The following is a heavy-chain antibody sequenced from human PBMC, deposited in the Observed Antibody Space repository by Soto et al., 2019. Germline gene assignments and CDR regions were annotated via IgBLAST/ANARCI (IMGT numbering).Heavy chain of an antibody. V-gene: IGHV3-53*04. J-gene: IGHJ6*03. CDR1: GFTVSGNY. Sequence: PGGSLRLSCAAAGFTVSGNYMSWVRQAPGKGLEWVSVLYSGGTTYYADSVKGRFTISRHNPSNTLFLQMNNLRTDDTAVYYCARAAWGLWFGYMDVWGKGTTVTVSS. D-gene: IGHD3-10*01. CDR2: LYSGGTT. CDR3: ARAAWGLWFGYMDV.